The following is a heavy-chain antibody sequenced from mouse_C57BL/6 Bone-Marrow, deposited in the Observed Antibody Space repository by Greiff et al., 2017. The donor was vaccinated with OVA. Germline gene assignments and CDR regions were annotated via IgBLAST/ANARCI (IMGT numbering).Heavy chain of an antibody. CDR1: GYTFTSYW. J-gene: IGHJ2*01. Sequence: VKLKQPGAELVKPGASVKLSCKASGYTFTSYWMQWVKQRPGQGLEWIGEIDPSDSYTNYNQKFKGKATLTVDTSSSTAYMQLSSLTSEDSAVYYCARGDYWGQGTTLTVSS. CDR2: IDPSDSYT. V-gene: IGHV1-50*01. CDR3: ARGDY.